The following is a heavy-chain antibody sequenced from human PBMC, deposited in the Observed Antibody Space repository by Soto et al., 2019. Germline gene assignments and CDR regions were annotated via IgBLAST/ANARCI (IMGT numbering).Heavy chain of an antibody. V-gene: IGHV1-18*01. CDR3: ARDYQYCSGGSCYPGLGRYYYYGMDV. D-gene: IGHD2-15*01. CDR1: GYTFTSYG. CDR2: ISAYNGNT. Sequence: APVKGSCKASGYTFTSYGISCVRQAPGQGLEWMGWISAYNGNTNYAQKLQGRVTMTTDTSTSTAYMELRSLRSDDTAVYYCARDYQYCSGGSCYPGLGRYYYYGMDVWGQGTTVTVSS. J-gene: IGHJ6*02.